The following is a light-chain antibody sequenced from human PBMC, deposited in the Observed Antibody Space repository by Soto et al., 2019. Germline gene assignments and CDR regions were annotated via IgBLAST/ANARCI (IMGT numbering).Light chain of an antibody. Sequence: QSALTQPASVSGSPGQSITISCTGTSSDVGGYNYVSWYQQHPGKAPKFMIYDVSNRPSGVSNRFSGSKSGNTASLTISGLQAEDEADYYCSSYTTSNTRQIVFVTGTKVTVL. J-gene: IGLJ1*01. V-gene: IGLV2-14*01. CDR1: SSDVGGYNY. CDR2: DVS. CDR3: SSYTTSNTRQIV.